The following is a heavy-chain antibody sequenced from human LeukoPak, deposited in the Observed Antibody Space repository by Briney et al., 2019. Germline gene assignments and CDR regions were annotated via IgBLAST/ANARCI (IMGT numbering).Heavy chain of an antibody. V-gene: IGHV3-23*01. CDR1: GLDFSGSS. Sequence: PGESLRLSCTASGLDFSGSSMAWVRQAPGKGLEWVSAITSIDITYYADSLRGRFTISRDNSRNTLYLQMNSLRVEGTAVYYCVEGLRWSDYWGQGTLVTVSS. D-gene: IGHD4-23*01. CDR2: ITSIDIT. CDR3: VEGLRWSDY. J-gene: IGHJ4*02.